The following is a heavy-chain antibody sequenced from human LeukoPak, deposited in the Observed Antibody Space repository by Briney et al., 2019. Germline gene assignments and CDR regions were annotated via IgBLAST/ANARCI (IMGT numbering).Heavy chain of an antibody. CDR1: GGSISSYY. Sequence: PSETLSLTCTVSGGSISSYYWSWIRQPPGKGLEWIGYIYYSGSTNYNPSLKSRVTISVDTSKNQFSLKLSSVTAADTAVYYCARHSLYNWNDADAFDLWGQGTMVTVPS. J-gene: IGHJ3*01. CDR2: IYYSGST. V-gene: IGHV4-59*08. D-gene: IGHD1-20*01. CDR3: ARHSLYNWNDADAFDL.